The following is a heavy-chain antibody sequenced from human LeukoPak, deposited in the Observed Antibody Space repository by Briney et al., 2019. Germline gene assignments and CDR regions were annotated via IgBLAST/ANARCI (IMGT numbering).Heavy chain of an antibody. V-gene: IGHV3-23*01. D-gene: IGHD1-7*01. CDR2: ITGDGRDT. Sequence: GGSLRLSCGASGFTFENYAMSWVRQARGKGLDWVSAITGDGRDTYHADSVKGRFTISRDNSRNTLFLQMNSLRVEDSAVYYCAKGSRTSRPYYFDFWGQGTLVTVPS. J-gene: IGHJ4*02. CDR1: GFTFENYA. CDR3: AKGSRTSRPYYFDF.